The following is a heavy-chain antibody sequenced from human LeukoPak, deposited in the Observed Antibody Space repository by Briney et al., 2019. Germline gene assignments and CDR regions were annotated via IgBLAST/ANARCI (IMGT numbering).Heavy chain of an antibody. J-gene: IGHJ3*02. CDR1: GFSISSGYY. Sequence: SETLSLTCTVSGFSISSGYYWGWIRQPPGKGLEWIGSIYYSGSTYYNPSLKSRVTISVDTSKNQFSLKLNSVTAADTAVYYCARWVQGYCSSTSCQQHDAFDIWGQGTMVTVSS. CDR3: ARWVQGYCSSTSCQQHDAFDI. V-gene: IGHV4-38-2*02. D-gene: IGHD2-2*01. CDR2: IYYSGST.